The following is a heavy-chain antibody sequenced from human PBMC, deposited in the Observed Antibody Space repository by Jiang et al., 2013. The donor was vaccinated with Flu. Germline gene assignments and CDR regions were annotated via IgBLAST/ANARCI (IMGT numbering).Heavy chain of an antibody. J-gene: IGHJ4*02. CDR3: ARLYYYDSSGYYFPYYFDY. Sequence: TVSGGSISSSSYYWGWIRQPPGKGLEWIGSIYYSGSTYYNPSLKSRVTISVDTSKNQFSLKLSSVTAADTAVYYCARLYYYDSSGYYFPYYFDYWGQGTLVTVSS. CDR1: GGSISSSSYY. D-gene: IGHD3-22*01. V-gene: IGHV4-39*01. CDR2: IYYSGST.